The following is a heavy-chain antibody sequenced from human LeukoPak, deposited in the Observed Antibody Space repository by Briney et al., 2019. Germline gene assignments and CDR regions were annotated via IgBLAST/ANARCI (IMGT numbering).Heavy chain of an antibody. J-gene: IGHJ4*02. Sequence: GASVKVSCKAFGYTFKGFYMHWVRQAPGQGLEWMGWINPNGGDTNYAQKFQGRVTMTRDTSISTAYMALSRLKYDDTAAYYCAREYYYASGNYYNRIDYWGQGTLVTVSS. CDR2: INPNGGDT. CDR1: GYTFKGFY. CDR3: AREYYYASGNYYNRIDY. V-gene: IGHV1-2*02. D-gene: IGHD3-10*01.